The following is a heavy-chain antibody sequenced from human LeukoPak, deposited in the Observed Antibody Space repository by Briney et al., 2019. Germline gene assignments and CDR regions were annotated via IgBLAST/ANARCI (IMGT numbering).Heavy chain of an antibody. Sequence: GTSVKVSCKASGFTSTNFAVQWVRQARGQRLEWIGWIIVGSGATKCAQDFQERVTITRDLSTSTLYMELRSLTSEDTAVYYCAADPSNPRMGASYLDSWGQGTLVTVSS. D-gene: IGHD3-16*01. CDR3: AADPSNPRMGASYLDS. V-gene: IGHV1-58*01. CDR2: IIVGSGAT. CDR1: GFTSTNFA. J-gene: IGHJ4*02.